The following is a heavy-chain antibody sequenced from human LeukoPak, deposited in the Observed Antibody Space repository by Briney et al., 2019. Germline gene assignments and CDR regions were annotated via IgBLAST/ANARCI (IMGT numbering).Heavy chain of an antibody. J-gene: IGHJ4*02. Sequence: ASVKVSCKASGYTFTNYGITWVRQAPGQGLEWMGWISPYNGNTKYAQKVQGRVTMTTDTSTSTAYMELRSLRSDDTAVYYCARYHDSSDYWGQGTLVTVSS. CDR1: GYTFTNYG. CDR2: ISPYNGNT. D-gene: IGHD3-22*01. V-gene: IGHV1-18*01. CDR3: ARYHDSSDY.